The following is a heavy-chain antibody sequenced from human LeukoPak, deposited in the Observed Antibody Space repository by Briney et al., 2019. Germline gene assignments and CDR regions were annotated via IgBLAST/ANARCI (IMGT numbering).Heavy chain of an antibody. CDR3: ARDGQGLGPDAFDI. V-gene: IGHV3-33*01. D-gene: IGHD3-16*01. CDR1: GFTFSSYG. Sequence: GGSLRLSCAASGFTFSSYGMHWVRQAPGKGLEWVAVIWYDGSNKYYADSVKGRFTISRDNSKNTLYLQMNSLRAEDTAVYYCARDGQGLGPDAFDIWGQGTMVTVSP. CDR2: IWYDGSNK. J-gene: IGHJ3*02.